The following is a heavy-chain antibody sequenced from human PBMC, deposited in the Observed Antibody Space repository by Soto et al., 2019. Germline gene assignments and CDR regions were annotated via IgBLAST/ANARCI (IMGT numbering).Heavy chain of an antibody. D-gene: IGHD6-19*01. CDR1: GGSISSSSYY. Sequence: SETLSLTCTVSGGSISSSSYYWGWIRQPPGKGLEWIGSIYYSGSTYYNPSLKSRVTISVDTSKNQFSLKLSSVTAADTAVYYCASVLPATVGWVTYYYYMDVWGKGTTVTVSS. CDR2: IYYSGST. CDR3: ASVLPATVGWVTYYYYMDV. J-gene: IGHJ6*03. V-gene: IGHV4-39*01.